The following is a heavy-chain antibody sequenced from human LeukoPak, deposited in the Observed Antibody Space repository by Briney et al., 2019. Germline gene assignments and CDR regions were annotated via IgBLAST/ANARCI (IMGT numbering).Heavy chain of an antibody. CDR2: IYASGST. V-gene: IGHV4-4*07. CDR3: ARTSARGAQFDY. Sequence: PSETLSLTCTVSGGSISNYYWSWIRQPAGMGLEWIGRIYASGSTNYNPSLKSRVTMSVDTSNNQFSHNLSSVTAADTAVYYCARTSARGAQFDYWGQGTLVTVSS. CDR1: GGSISNYY. J-gene: IGHJ4*02. D-gene: IGHD3-10*01.